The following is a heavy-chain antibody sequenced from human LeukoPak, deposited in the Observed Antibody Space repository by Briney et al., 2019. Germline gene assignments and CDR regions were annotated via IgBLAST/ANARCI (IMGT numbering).Heavy chain of an antibody. J-gene: IGHJ6*02. CDR2: ISYDGSNK. CDR3: ARENQSIAAGYYYYGMDV. Sequence: GRSLRLSCAASGFTFSSYAMHWVRQAPGKGLEWVAVISYDGSNKYYADSVKGRFTISRDNSKNTLYLQMNSLRAEDTAVYYCARENQSIAAGYYYYGMDVWGQGTTVTVSS. D-gene: IGHD6-13*01. V-gene: IGHV3-30-3*01. CDR1: GFTFSSYA.